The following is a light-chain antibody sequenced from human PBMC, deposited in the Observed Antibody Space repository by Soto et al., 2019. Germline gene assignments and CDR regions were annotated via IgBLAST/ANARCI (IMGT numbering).Light chain of an antibody. CDR3: QQYDDLLS. J-gene: IGKJ3*01. V-gene: IGKV1-33*01. CDR1: QDISNY. Sequence: DLQMTQSPSSLSASVGDRVTITCQASQDISNYLNWYQHKPGKAPKLLIYDASSLQTGVPSRFSGSGYGTDFSFTISNLQPEDIATYYCQQYDDLLSFGPGTKVVIK. CDR2: DAS.